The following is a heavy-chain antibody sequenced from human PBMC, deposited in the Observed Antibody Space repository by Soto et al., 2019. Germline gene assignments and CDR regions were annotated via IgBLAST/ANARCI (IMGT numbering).Heavy chain of an antibody. CDR3: AKGSSASRPYYFDY. Sequence: VQMLESGGGLVQPVGSLRVSCAASRFSFSTYAMSWVRQAPGKGLEWVSAITGSGGDSFHADSVKGRFTISRDNTKNTLYMQMNRLRAEDTAVYYCAKGSSASRPYYFDYWGQGTPVTVSS. CDR1: RFSFSTYA. V-gene: IGHV3-23*01. D-gene: IGHD6-13*01. CDR2: ITGSGGDS. J-gene: IGHJ4*02.